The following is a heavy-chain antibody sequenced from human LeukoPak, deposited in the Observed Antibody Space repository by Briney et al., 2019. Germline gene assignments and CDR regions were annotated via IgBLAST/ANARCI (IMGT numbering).Heavy chain of an antibody. Sequence: EPGGSLRLSCAASGSTFSSNGIYWARQAPGKGLEWVAFIPYDGSNNYYVDSVKGRFTISRDASKNTLYLQMIRLRAEDTAVYYCAKESSASYYFDYWGQGTLVTVSS. CDR3: AKESSASYYFDY. V-gene: IGHV3-30*02. J-gene: IGHJ4*02. D-gene: IGHD3-10*01. CDR1: GSTFSSNG. CDR2: IPYDGSNN.